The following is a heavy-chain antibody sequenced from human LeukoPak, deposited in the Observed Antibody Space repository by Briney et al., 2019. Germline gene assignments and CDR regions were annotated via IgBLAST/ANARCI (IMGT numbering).Heavy chain of an antibody. D-gene: IGHD3-22*01. CDR1: GYTFTGYY. V-gene: IGHV1-2*02. CDR2: INPNSGGT. Sequence: ASVKVSCKASGYTFTGYYMHWARQAPGQGLKWMGWINPNSGGTNYAQKFQGRVTMTRDTSISTAYMELSRLRSDDTAVYYCARGGTYYYDSSGAPGYWGQGTLVTVSS. CDR3: ARGGTYYYDSSGAPGY. J-gene: IGHJ4*02.